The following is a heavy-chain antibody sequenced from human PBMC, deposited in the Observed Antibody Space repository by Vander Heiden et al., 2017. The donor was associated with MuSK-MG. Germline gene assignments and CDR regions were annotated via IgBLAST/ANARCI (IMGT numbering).Heavy chain of an antibody. CDR3: ARGLRNRSRGDAFDI. CDR1: GFTFSSYS. CDR2: ISSSSSYI. D-gene: IGHD3-16*01. Sequence: EVQLVESGGGLVKSGGSLRLSCTASGFTFSSYSMNWVRQAPGKGLEWVSSISSSSSYIYYADSVKGRFTISRDNAKNSLYLQMNSLRAEDTAVYYCARGLRNRSRGDAFDIWGQGTMVTVSS. J-gene: IGHJ3*02. V-gene: IGHV3-21*01.